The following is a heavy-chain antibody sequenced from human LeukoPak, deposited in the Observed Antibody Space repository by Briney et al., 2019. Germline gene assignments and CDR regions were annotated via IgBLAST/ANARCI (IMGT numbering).Heavy chain of an antibody. Sequence: GGSLRLSCAASGFTFSDYSMNWVRQAPGKGLEWVSYISKNGNTIYYADSVKGRFTISRDNAKKSLYLQMNNLRAEDTAVYYCARRDCDSIKCRGSNWFDPWGQGTLVSVSS. J-gene: IGHJ5*02. D-gene: IGHD3-22*01. V-gene: IGHV3-48*01. CDR3: ARRDCDSIKCRGSNWFDP. CDR1: GFTFSDYS. CDR2: ISKNGNTI.